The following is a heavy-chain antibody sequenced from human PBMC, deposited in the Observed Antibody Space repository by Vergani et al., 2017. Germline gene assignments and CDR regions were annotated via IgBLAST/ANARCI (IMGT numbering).Heavy chain of an antibody. J-gene: IGHJ4*02. Sequence: QVQLVESGGGVAQPGGSLRLSCAASGFTFNSYGMHWVRQAPGKGLEWVASIRSDESRRYYGDSMEGPFTISRDNSKNTLYLQMKSLRPEDTAVYYCAKEGGGYCSGGTCYPEYWGQGTLVIVSS. CDR3: AKEGGGYCSGGTCYPEY. V-gene: IGHV3-30*02. CDR1: GFTFNSYG. CDR2: IRSDESRR. D-gene: IGHD2-15*01.